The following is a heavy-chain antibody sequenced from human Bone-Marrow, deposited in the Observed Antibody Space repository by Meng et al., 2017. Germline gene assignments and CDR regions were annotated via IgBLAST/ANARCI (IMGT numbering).Heavy chain of an antibody. CDR3: ARDDYGVILGY. CDR2: IKQDGSEK. J-gene: IGHJ4*02. Sequence: GGSLRLSCAASGFTFSSYSMSWVRQAPGKGLEWVANIKQDGSEKYYVDSVKGRFTISRDNAKNSLYLQMNSLRAEDTAVYYCARDDYGVILGYWGQGTLVTVSS. CDR1: GFTFSSYS. D-gene: IGHD4-17*01. V-gene: IGHV3-7*01.